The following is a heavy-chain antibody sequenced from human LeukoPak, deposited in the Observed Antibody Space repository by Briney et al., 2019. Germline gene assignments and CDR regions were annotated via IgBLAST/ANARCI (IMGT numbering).Heavy chain of an antibody. CDR3: ARDFSQLVRDYYMDV. CDR1: GYTFTSYY. CDR2: INPSGGST. J-gene: IGHJ6*03. Sequence: ASVKVSCKASGYTFTSYYIHWVRQAPGQGLEWMGLINPSGGSTNYAQKFQGRVTMTRDTSISTAYMELSRLRSDDTAVYYCARDFSQLVRDYYMDVWGKGTTVTISS. D-gene: IGHD6-13*01. V-gene: IGHV1-2*02.